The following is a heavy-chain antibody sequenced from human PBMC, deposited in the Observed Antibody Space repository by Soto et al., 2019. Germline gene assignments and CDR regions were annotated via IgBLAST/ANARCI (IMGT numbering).Heavy chain of an antibody. CDR3: ARTKSSYFDY. J-gene: IGHJ4*02. CDR1: GFTFSSYG. CDR2: IWFDGSNK. V-gene: IGHV3-33*01. Sequence: QVQLVESGGGVVQPERSLRLSCAASGFTFSSYGMHWVRQAPGKGLEWVAVIWFDGSNKFYADSVKGRFTISRDNSKNTLYLQMNSLTAEDTAVYYCARTKSSYFDYWGQGTLVTVSS. D-gene: IGHD6-6*01.